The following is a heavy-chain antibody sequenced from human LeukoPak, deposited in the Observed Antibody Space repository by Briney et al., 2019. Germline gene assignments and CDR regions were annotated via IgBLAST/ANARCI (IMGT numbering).Heavy chain of an antibody. J-gene: IGHJ4*02. CDR1: GGSTNRYN. Sequence: SETLSLTPTLSGGSTNRYNSGSGSQPAGKGLEWIGRIYTTGTTNYSPSLKSRLTMSLDTSKNQFSLKLRSVTAADTAVYYCGRQGYTASYYFVDYWSQGTLVTVSS. D-gene: IGHD3-10*01. V-gene: IGHV4-4*07. CDR2: IYTTGTT. CDR3: GRQGYTASYYFVDY.